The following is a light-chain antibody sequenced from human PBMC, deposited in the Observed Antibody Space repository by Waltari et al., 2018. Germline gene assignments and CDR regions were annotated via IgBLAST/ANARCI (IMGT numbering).Light chain of an antibody. CDR3: QTWVSGFGGV. Sequence: QLVLTQSPSASASLGASVKLTCTLSSGHSNNAIAWHQQQPEKGPRHLLKINSDGSHSKGDGIADRFSGSSSGAERYLTISSLQAEDEADYYCQTWVSGFGGVFGTGTKVTVL. CDR1: SGHSNNA. CDR2: INSDGSH. V-gene: IGLV4-69*01. J-gene: IGLJ1*01.